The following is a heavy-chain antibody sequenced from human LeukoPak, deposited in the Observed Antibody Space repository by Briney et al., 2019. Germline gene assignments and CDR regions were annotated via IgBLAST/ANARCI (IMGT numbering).Heavy chain of an antibody. J-gene: IGHJ4*02. D-gene: IGHD5-12*01. CDR2: IYDSGST. CDR1: GGSITSSSYY. CDR3: ARRYSGYPWYFDY. V-gene: IGHV4-39*01. Sequence: MPSETLSLTCTVSGGSITSSSYYWGWIRQPPGKGLEWIGSIYDSGSTYYNPSLKSRVTISVDTSKNQFSLRLSSVTAADTAVYYCARRYSGYPWYFDYWGQGTLVTVSS.